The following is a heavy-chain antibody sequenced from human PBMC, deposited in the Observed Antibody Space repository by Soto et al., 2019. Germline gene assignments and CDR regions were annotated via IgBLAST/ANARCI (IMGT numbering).Heavy chain of an antibody. Sequence: SETLSLTCTVSGGSISSGDYYWSWIRQPPGKGLEWIGYIYYSGSTYYNPSLKSRVTISVDTSKNQFSLKLSSVTAAGTAVYYCASKIDYGDYPEEYWGQGTLVTVSS. V-gene: IGHV4-30-4*01. CDR1: GGSISSGDYY. CDR2: IYYSGST. CDR3: ASKIDYGDYPEEY. J-gene: IGHJ4*02. D-gene: IGHD4-17*01.